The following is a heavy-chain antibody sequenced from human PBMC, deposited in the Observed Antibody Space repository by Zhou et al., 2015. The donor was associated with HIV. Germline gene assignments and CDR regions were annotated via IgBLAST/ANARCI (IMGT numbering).Heavy chain of an antibody. CDR1: GFPFRNHA. V-gene: IGHV3-30*02. CDR3: AKGHSGRYDY. D-gene: IGHD1-26*01. CDR2: IEGDGSNQ. J-gene: IGHJ4*02. Sequence: VQLVESGGGVVHPGRSLRLACEASGFPFRNHAMHWVRQSPGEGLEWLTFIEGDGSNQYYADSVKGRVTISRDNSKNTLFLQMNSLRPEDTAVYYCAKGHSGRYDYWGRGTLVTVSS.